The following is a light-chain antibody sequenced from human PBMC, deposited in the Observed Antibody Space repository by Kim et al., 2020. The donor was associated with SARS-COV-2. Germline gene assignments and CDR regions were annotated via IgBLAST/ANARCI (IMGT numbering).Light chain of an antibody. V-gene: IGLV1-47*01. J-gene: IGLJ3*02. Sequence: QSVLTQPPSVSGTPGQRVTISCSGSSSNIGNNYVFWYRHLPGAAPKLLIYRNNQRPSGVPDRFSGSKSGTSASLAISGLQSEDEADFYCGTWDDTVRGSWVFGGGTKLTVL. CDR2: RNN. CDR1: SSNIGNNY. CDR3: GTWDDTVRGSWV.